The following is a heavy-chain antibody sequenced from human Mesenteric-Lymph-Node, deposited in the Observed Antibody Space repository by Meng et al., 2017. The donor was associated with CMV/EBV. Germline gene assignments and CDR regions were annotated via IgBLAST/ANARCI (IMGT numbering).Heavy chain of an antibody. Sequence: GGSLRLSCAASGFTFSSYAMSWVRQAPGKGLEWVSVIYSGGSSTYYADSVKGRFTISRDNSKNTLYLQMNSLRAEDTAVYYCARSPWGSSGWYVFDYWGQGTLVTVSS. CDR3: ARSPWGSSGWYVFDY. D-gene: IGHD6-19*01. CDR1: GFTFSSYA. J-gene: IGHJ4*02. V-gene: IGHV3-23*03. CDR2: IYSGGSST.